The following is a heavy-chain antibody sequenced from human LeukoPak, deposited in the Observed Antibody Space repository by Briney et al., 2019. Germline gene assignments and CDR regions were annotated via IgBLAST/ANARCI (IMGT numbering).Heavy chain of an antibody. CDR3: ARAIGVTCISTSCYSFDY. D-gene: IGHD2-2*02. V-gene: IGHV3-33*01. CDR1: GFTFRNHG. CDR2: IWYDGSNK. J-gene: IGHJ4*02. Sequence: SGGSLRLSCAASGFTFRNHGMYWVRQAPGKGLEWVAVIWYDGSNKYYGDSVKGRFTISRDNAKNSLYLQMNSLRAEDTALYYCARAIGVTCISTSCYSFDYWGQGTLVTVSS.